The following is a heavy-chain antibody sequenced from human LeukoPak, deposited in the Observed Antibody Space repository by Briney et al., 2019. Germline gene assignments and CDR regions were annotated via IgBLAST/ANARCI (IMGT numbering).Heavy chain of an antibody. CDR1: GFTFSSYA. Sequence: GGSLRLSCSASGFTFSSYAMHWVRQAPGKGLEYVSSISSNGGSTYYADSVKGRFTISRDNSKNMLYLQMNSLRAEDTAVYYCARGGDSLHYWGQGTLVTVSS. D-gene: IGHD3-10*01. J-gene: IGHJ4*02. CDR3: ARGGDSLHY. CDR2: ISSNGGST. V-gene: IGHV3-64*04.